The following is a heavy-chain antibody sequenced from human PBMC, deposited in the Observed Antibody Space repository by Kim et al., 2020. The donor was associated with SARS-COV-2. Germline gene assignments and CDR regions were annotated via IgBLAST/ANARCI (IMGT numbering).Heavy chain of an antibody. D-gene: IGHD6-13*01. Sequence: SETLSLTCTVSGGSISSYYWSWIRQPPGKGLEWIGYIYYSGSTNYNPSLKSRVTISVDTSKNQFSLKLSSVTAADTAVYYCARHWGSSWYGGGFDYWGQGTLVTVSS. V-gene: IGHV4-59*08. CDR2: IYYSGST. CDR1: GGSISSYY. CDR3: ARHWGSSWYGGGFDY. J-gene: IGHJ4*02.